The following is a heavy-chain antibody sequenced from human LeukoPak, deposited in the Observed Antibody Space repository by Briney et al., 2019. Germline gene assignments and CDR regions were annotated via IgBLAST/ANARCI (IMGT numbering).Heavy chain of an antibody. Sequence: PSETLSLTCTVSGGSISSSSYYWGWIRQPPGRGLEWIGSIDYSGRRYYDPSLKIRVPISVDTSNSQISLRLNSVTAADTAVYYCARQSRSSASRPASIDYWGKGTLVTVSS. J-gene: IGHJ4*02. CDR3: ARQSRSSASRPASIDY. D-gene: IGHD6-19*01. CDR1: GGSISSSSYY. V-gene: IGHV4-39*01. CDR2: IDYSGRR.